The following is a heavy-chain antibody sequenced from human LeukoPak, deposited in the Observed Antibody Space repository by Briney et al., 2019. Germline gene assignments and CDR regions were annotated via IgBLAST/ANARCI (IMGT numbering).Heavy chain of an antibody. V-gene: IGHV4-59*01. CDR2: IYYSGST. J-gene: IGHJ5*02. D-gene: IGHD3-3*01. CDR1: GGSISSYY. Sequence: SETLSLTCTVSGGSISSYYWSWIRQPPGKGMEWIGYIYYSGSTNYNPSLKSRVTISVDTSKNQFSLKLSSVTAADTAVYYCARYYDFRSGYYGEPRNGGFDPWGQGTLVTVSS. CDR3: ARYYDFRSGYYGEPRNGGFDP.